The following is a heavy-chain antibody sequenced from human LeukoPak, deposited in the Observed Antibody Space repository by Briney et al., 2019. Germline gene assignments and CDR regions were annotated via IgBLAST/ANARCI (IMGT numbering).Heavy chain of an antibody. V-gene: IGHV4-59*01. CDR2: IYYSGST. D-gene: IGHD2-21*02. J-gene: IGHJ4*02. CDR1: GGSISSYY. Sequence: SETLSLTCTVSGGSISSYYWSWIRQPPGKGLEWIGYIYYSGSTNYNPSLKSRVTISVDTSKNQFSLKLSSVTAADTAVYYCAREGGVVTGYFDYWGQGTLVTVSS. CDR3: AREGGVVTGYFDY.